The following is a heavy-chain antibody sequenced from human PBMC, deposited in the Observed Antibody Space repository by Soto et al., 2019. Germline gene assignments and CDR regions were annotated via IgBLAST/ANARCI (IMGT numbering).Heavy chain of an antibody. J-gene: IGHJ4*02. Sequence: AASVKVSCKTSGGTFNSYLIDWVRQAPGQGLEWMGGIIPAFGTAKYAQKFQGRVTITADKSTTTAYMELRTLTSEDTAVYYCARGLDQPPVGLYFDTWGQGTLVTV. CDR3: ARGLDQPPVGLYFDT. V-gene: IGHV1-69*06. CDR1: GGTFNSYL. D-gene: IGHD2-2*01. CDR2: IIPAFGTA.